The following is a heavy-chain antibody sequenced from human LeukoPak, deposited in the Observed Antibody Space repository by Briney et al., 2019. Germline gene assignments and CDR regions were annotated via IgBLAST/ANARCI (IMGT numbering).Heavy chain of an antibody. CDR3: ARDDENGYNSLDY. V-gene: IGHV3-30-3*01. CDR2: ISNDGGSK. Sequence: SGGPLRLSCAASGFTFSSYSMHWVRQAPGKGLECVAVISNDGGSKYYADSVKGRFTISRDNSKNTLYLQMNSLRADDTAVFYCARDDENGYNSLDYWGQGTLVTVSS. CDR1: GFTFSSYS. D-gene: IGHD5-24*01. J-gene: IGHJ4*02.